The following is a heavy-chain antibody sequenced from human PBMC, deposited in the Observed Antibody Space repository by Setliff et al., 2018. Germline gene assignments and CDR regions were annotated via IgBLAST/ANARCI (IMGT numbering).Heavy chain of an antibody. CDR3: AKTKGFVDGWLDP. V-gene: IGHV1-46*01. CDR2: INPSGGLT. D-gene: IGHD1-1*01. CDR1: GYTLTNYY. J-gene: IGHJ5*02. Sequence: ASVKVSCKASGYTLTNYYMHWVRQAPGQGLEWMGIINPSGGLTRYAQKFQGRVTMTRDTSTSTVYMEVISLRSEDTALYFCAKTKGFVDGWLDPWGQGTLVTVS.